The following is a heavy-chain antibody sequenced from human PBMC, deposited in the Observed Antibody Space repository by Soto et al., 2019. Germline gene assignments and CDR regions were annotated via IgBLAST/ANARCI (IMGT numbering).Heavy chain of an antibody. CDR1: GGSISGGGYY. CDR2: TYDRGRT. Sequence: QVQLQESGPGLVKPSETLSLTCTVSGGSISGGGYYWSWIRQPPGKGLEWIGSTYDRGRTYYNPSLKCRMSISVDTSKYQFSLRLTSVTAADTAVYYCAREIIPLTTDWYFDLWGRGTLVTVSS. CDR3: AREIIPLTTDWYFDL. D-gene: IGHD4-17*01. J-gene: IGHJ2*01. V-gene: IGHV4-30-4*01.